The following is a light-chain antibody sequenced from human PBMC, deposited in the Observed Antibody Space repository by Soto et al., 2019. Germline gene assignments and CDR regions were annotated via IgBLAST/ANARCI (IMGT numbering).Light chain of an antibody. J-gene: IGKJ4*01. CDR2: GAS. Sequence: EIVLTQSPGTLSLSPGERATLSCRASQRVSTNSLAWYQQKPGQAPRPLIYGASSRATGTPDRFSGSGSGTGFTLIISRLEPEDFAVYYCQQYGSSELTFGGGTKVDIK. V-gene: IGKV3-20*01. CDR3: QQYGSSELT. CDR1: QRVSTNS.